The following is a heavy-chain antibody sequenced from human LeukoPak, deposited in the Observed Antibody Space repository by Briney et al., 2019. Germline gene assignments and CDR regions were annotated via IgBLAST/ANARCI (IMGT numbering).Heavy chain of an antibody. J-gene: IGHJ4*02. CDR2: ISGSGGST. Sequence: RGSLRLPCAASRFTFNSYAMSRVRQAPGEGLGWVSAISGSGGSTYYADSVKGRFTLSTDTSTNTPYIQINRLRGAGTAVFISVKNGLFDYWGQGTLVTVSS. D-gene: IGHD2-8*01. CDR3: VKNGLFDY. CDR1: RFTFNSYA. V-gene: IGHV3-23*01.